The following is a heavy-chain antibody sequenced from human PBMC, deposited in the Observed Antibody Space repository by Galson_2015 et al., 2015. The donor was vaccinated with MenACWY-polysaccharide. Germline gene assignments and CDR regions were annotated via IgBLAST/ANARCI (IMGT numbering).Heavy chain of an antibody. CDR1: GFPFSVSW. J-gene: IGHJ3*01. CDR3: ARARSWSGYFAFDF. Sequence: SLRLSCAASGFPFSVSWMTWIRQAPGKGLEWVATIKQSGSEKYYVDSVEGRFTVSRDNAKNSLYLQMNSLRAEDTAVYYCARARSWSGYFAFDFWGQGTMVTVSS. V-gene: IGHV3-7*01. CDR2: IKQSGSEK. D-gene: IGHD3-3*01.